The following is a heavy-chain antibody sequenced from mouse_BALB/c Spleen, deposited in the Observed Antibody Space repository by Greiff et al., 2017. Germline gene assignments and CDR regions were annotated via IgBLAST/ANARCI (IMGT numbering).Heavy chain of an antibody. J-gene: IGHJ1*01. CDR3: ARVYYGNSRRYFDV. Sequence: EVQLVESGGGLVQPGGSRKLSCAASGFTFSDYGMAWVRQAPGKGPEWVAFISNFAYSSYYADTVTGRFTISRENAKNTLYLEMSSLRSEDTAMYYCARVYYGNSRRYFDVWGAGTTVTVSS. V-gene: IGHV5-15*02. CDR1: GFTFSDYG. CDR2: ISNFAYSS. D-gene: IGHD2-1*01.